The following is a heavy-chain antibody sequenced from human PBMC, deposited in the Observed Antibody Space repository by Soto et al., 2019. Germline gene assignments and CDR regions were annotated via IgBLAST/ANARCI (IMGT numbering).Heavy chain of an antibody. CDR3: ARRRAAGTYGMDD. V-gene: IGHV1-2*02. Sequence: ASVKVSCKASGYTFTGYYMHWVRQAPRQGLEWMGWINPNSGGTNYAQKFQGRVTMTRDTSISTAYMELSRLRSDDTAVYYCARRRAAGTYGMDDWGQGTTVTVSS. CDR2: INPNSGGT. J-gene: IGHJ6*02. D-gene: IGHD6-13*01. CDR1: GYTFTGYY.